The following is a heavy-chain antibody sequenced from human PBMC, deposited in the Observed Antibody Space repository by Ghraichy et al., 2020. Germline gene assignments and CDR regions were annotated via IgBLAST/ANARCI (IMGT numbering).Heavy chain of an antibody. CDR2: INQDGSEK. Sequence: GSLRLSCAASGFTFSSYWMTWVRQAPGKGLEWVANINQDGSEKYYVDSVKGRFTISRDNAKNSLYLQMNSLRAEDTALYYCARNRGQWLVYYFDYWGQGTLVTVSS. J-gene: IGHJ4*02. CDR1: GFTFSSYW. CDR3: ARNRGQWLVYYFDY. D-gene: IGHD6-19*01. V-gene: IGHV3-7*01.